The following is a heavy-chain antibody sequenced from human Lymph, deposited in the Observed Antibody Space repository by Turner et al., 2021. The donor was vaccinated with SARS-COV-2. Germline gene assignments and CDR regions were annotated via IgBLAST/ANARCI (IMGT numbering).Heavy chain of an antibody. CDR1: AYTFGSYD. V-gene: IGHV1-8*01. Sequence: QVRLVQSGAEVKKPGASVMVSCKASAYTFGSYDINWVRQDTGQGLEEMGWMNTNSSDTGSAQKYVGSGTIIRNNSISTAYKKVRSMRTEDTAVDYCAGGGLRRGVCYFDRFDYWGQGTLVTVSS. CDR3: AGGGLRRGVCYFDRFDY. D-gene: IGHD3-9*01. CDR2: MNTNSSDT. J-gene: IGHJ4*02.